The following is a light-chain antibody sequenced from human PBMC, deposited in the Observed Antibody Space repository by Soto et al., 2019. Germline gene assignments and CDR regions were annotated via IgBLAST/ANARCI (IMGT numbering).Light chain of an antibody. J-gene: IGKJ1*01. CDR2: KAS. Sequence: DIQMTQSPSTLSGSVGDRVTITCRDSQTISSWLAWYQQKPGKAPKLLIYKASTLKSEVPSRFSGSGCRTASKSTISSLQPDDFATYYCQHYNIYSEAFGQGTKVELK. V-gene: IGKV1-5*03. CDR3: QHYNIYSEA. CDR1: QTISSW.